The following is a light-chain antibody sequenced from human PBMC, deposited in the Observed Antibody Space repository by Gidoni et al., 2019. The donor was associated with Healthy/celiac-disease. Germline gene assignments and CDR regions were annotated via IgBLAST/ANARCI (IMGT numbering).Light chain of an antibody. J-gene: IGLJ2*01. CDR1: KLGDKY. CDR2: QDN. Sequence: SYELTQPPSVSVSPGQTASITCSGDKLGDKYACWYQQRPGQSPVLLIYQDNKRPSGIPERFPGPNSGNTATLTLSGTQAMDEADYYCQAWDSSTVVIAGGTKLTVL. V-gene: IGLV3-1*01. CDR3: QAWDSSTVV.